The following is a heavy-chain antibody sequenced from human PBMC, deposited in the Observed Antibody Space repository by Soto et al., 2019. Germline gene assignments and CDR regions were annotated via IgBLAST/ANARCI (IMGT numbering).Heavy chain of an antibody. CDR1: GASVTRDGNC. CDR2: IYYSGST. Sequence: SETLSLTCSVSGASVTRDGNCWPWIRQPPGQGLEFVASIYYSGSTFSHPSLTSRVTVSLDTSKNQFSLKLRSVTAADTAVYYCARHDAGWYFDSWGQGTLVT. V-gene: IGHV4-30-2*03. CDR3: ARHDAGWYFDS. J-gene: IGHJ4*02.